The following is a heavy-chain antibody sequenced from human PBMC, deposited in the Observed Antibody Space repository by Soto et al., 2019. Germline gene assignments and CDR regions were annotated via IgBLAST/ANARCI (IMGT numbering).Heavy chain of an antibody. J-gene: IGHJ4*02. CDR3: ARDSPYGGNFDY. Sequence: QVQLVQSGAEVKKPGSSVKVSCKASGGTFSSYAISWVRQAPGQGREWMGGIIPIFGTANYAQKFQGRVTITADESTSTAYMERSSLRSEDTAVYYCARDSPYGGNFDYWGQGTLVTVSS. CDR2: IIPIFGTA. V-gene: IGHV1-69*12. CDR1: GGTFSSYA. D-gene: IGHD4-17*01.